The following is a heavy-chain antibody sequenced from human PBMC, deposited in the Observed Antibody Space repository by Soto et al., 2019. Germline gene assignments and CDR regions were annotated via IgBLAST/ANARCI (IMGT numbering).Heavy chain of an antibody. CDR3: TYFLESSGSPKDY. CDR1: GGTFSSYA. D-gene: IGHD6-19*01. Sequence: ASVKVSCKASGGTFSSYAISWVRQAPGQGLEWMGGIIPIFGTANYAQKFQGRVTITADESTSTAYMELSSLRSEDTAVYYCTYFLESSGSPKDYWGQGTLVTVSS. J-gene: IGHJ4*02. V-gene: IGHV1-69*13. CDR2: IIPIFGTA.